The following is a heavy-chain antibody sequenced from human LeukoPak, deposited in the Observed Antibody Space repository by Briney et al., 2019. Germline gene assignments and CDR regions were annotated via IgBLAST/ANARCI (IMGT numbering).Heavy chain of an antibody. V-gene: IGHV3-30*02. J-gene: IGHJ4*02. CDR1: GFTFSSYG. Sequence: GGSLRLSCAASGFTFSSYGMHWVRQAPGKGLEWVAFIRYDGSNKYYADSVKGRFTISRDNSKNTLYLQMNSLRAEDTAVYYCAKDMYYGSGNFDYWGQGTLVTVSS. D-gene: IGHD3-10*01. CDR3: AKDMYYGSGNFDY. CDR2: IRYDGSNK.